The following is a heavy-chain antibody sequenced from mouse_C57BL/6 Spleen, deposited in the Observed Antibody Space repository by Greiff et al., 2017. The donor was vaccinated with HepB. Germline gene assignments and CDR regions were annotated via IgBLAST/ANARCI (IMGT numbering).Heavy chain of an antibody. D-gene: IGHD1-1*01. J-gene: IGHJ1*03. CDR3: ARLFYYYGSSLYWYFDV. CDR2: IYPGSGNT. V-gene: IGHV1-76*01. CDR1: GYTFTDYY. Sequence: VQLQQSGAELVRPGASVKLSCKASGYTFTDYYINWVKQRPGQGLEWIARIYPGSGNTYYNEKFKGKATLTAEKSSSTAYMQLSSLTSEDSAVYFCARLFYYYGSSLYWYFDVWGTGTTVTVSS.